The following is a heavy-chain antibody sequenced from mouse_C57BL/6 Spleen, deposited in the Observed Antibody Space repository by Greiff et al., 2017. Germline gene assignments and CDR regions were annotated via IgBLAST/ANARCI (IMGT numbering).Heavy chain of an antibody. J-gene: IGHJ2*01. CDR2: INPSSGYT. V-gene: IGHV1-4*01. Sequence: VQLQQSGAELARPGASVKMSCKASGYTFTSYTMHWVKQRPGQGLEWIGYINPSSGYTKYNQKFKDKAPLTADKSSSTAYMQLSSLTSEDSAVYYCARSAYYSNLDYWGQGTTLTVSS. CDR1: GYTFTSYT. CDR3: ARSAYYSNLDY. D-gene: IGHD2-5*01.